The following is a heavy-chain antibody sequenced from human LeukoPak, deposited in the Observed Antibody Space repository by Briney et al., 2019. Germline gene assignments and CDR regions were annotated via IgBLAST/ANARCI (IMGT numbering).Heavy chain of an antibody. J-gene: IGHJ5*02. CDR3: ASSSMAYGSGNWFDP. D-gene: IGHD3-10*01. CDR1: GGSISSYY. V-gene: IGHV4-4*07. CDR2: IYTSGST. Sequence: PSETLSLTCTVSGGSISSYYWSWIRQPAGKGLEWIGRIYTSGSTNYNPSLKSRVTMSVDTSKNQFSLKLSSVSAADTAVYYCASSSMAYGSGNWFDPWGQGTLVTVSS.